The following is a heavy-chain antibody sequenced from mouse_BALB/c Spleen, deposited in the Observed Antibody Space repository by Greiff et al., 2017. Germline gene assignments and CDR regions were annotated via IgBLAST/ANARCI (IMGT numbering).Heavy chain of an antibody. V-gene: IGHV5-6-5*01. Sequence: EVQVVESGGGLVKPGGSLKLSCAASGFTFSSYAMSWVRQTPEKRLEWVASISSGGSTYYPDSVKGRFTISRDNARNILYLQMSSLRSEDTAMYYCARGYDGYYFSWFAYWGQGTLVTVSA. D-gene: IGHD2-3*01. CDR2: ISSGGST. J-gene: IGHJ3*01. CDR3: ARGYDGYYFSWFAY. CDR1: GFTFSSYA.